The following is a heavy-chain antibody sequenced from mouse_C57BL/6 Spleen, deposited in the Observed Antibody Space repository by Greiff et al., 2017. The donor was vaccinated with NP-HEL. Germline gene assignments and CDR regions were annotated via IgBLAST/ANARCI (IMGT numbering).Heavy chain of an antibody. J-gene: IGHJ3*01. CDR2: IDPSDSYT. CDR3: APSITTVVDWFAY. Sequence: QVQLQQPGAELVKPGASVKLSCKASGYTFTSYWMQWVKQRPGQGLEWIGEIDPSDSYTNYNQQFKGKATLTVDTSSSTAYMQLSSLTSEDSAVYYFAPSITTVVDWFAYWGQGTLVTVSA. D-gene: IGHD1-1*01. CDR1: GYTFTSYW. V-gene: IGHV1-50*01.